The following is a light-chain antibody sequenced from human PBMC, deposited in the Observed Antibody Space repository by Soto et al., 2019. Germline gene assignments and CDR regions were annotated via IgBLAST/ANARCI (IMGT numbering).Light chain of an antibody. CDR1: SSYVGGYNY. CDR2: DVS. V-gene: IGLV2-14*03. J-gene: IGLJ1*01. CDR3: SSYTSSSTLYV. Sequence: QSVLTQPASVSGSPGQSITISCTGTSSYVGGYNYVSWYQQHPGKAPKLMIYDVSNRPSGVSNRFSGSKSGNTASLTISGLQAEDEDDYYCSSYTSSSTLYVFGTGTKVTVL.